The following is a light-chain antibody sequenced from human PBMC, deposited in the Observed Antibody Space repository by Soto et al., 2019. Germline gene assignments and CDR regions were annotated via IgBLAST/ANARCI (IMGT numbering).Light chain of an antibody. CDR3: AQIYPAQWT. V-gene: IGKV1-39*01. Sequence: DIRVTQSPSSLPASLGDRVTINCRTSESIKNYLTWYQQKSGKAPQLLIYGASTFKTGAPSRSSGSGSGTDFTVTIGGLQPDGFATEDCAQIYPAQWTFGRGTRVDLK. J-gene: IGKJ1*01. CDR2: GAS. CDR1: ESIKNY.